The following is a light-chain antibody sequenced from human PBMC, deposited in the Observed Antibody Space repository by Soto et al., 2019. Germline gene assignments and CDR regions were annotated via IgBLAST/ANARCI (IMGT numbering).Light chain of an antibody. CDR1: XXHSNYA. CDR3: QTWGSGIVV. V-gene: IGLV4-69*01. Sequence: QPVLTQSPSASASLXXXXKLTCXXXXXHSNYAIAWHQQQSEKGPRYLMKLNSDGSHSKGDGIPDRFSGSSSGAERYLTISSLQSEDEADYYCQTWGSGIVVFGGGTKLTVL. CDR2: LNSDGSH. J-gene: IGLJ2*01.